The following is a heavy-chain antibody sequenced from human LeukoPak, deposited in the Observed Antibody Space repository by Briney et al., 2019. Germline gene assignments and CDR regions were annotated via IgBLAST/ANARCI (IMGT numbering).Heavy chain of an antibody. CDR2: IKQDGSQK. J-gene: IGHJ4*02. V-gene: IGHV3-7*01. CDR1: GFTFSNYW. D-gene: IGHD1-26*01. CDR3: ARDREWEPVDY. Sequence: GGSLRLSCAASGFTFSNYWMSWVRQAPGKGLEWVASIKQDGSQKYYVDSVKGRFTISRDNAKNSLYLQVNGLRAEDTAVYYCARDREWEPVDYWGQGTLVTVSS.